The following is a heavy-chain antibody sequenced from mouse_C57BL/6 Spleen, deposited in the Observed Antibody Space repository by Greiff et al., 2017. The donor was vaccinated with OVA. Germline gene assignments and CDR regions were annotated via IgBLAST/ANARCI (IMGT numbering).Heavy chain of an antibody. Sequence: VMLVESGAELVRPGTSVKVSCKASGYAFTNYLIEWVKQRPGQGLEWIGVINPGSGGTNYNEKFKGKATLTADKSSSTAYMQLSSLTSEDSAVYFCARSYGYFDVWGTGTTVTVSS. J-gene: IGHJ1*03. CDR1: GYAFTNYL. CDR2: INPGSGGT. V-gene: IGHV1-54*01. CDR3: ARSYGYFDV.